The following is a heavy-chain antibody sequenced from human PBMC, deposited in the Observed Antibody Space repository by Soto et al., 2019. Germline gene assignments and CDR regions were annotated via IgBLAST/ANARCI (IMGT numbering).Heavy chain of an antibody. CDR1: GGSISGHY. D-gene: IGHD3-16*01. Sequence: QVQLQESGPGLVKPSETLSLTCSVSGGSISGHYWSWVRQTPGKGLEWIGYIYYSGSTNYNPSLKSRVTISVDPSKNQFSRRLTSVTAANTAVYYCARGPYYDLIWNFYYMDVWGKGTTVTVSS. CDR2: IYYSGST. V-gene: IGHV4-59*08. CDR3: ARGPYYDLIWNFYYMDV. J-gene: IGHJ6*03.